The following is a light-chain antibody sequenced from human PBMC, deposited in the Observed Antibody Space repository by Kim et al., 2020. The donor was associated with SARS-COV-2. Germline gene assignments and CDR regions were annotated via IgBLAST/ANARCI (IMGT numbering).Light chain of an antibody. CDR3: GTWDSSLSAVV. CDR1: SSNIGNNY. J-gene: IGLJ1*01. V-gene: IGLV1-51*01. CDR2: DNN. Sequence: QSVLTQPPSVSAAPGQKVTISCSGSSSNIGNNYVSWYQQLPGTAPKLLIYDNNKRPSGIPDRFSGSKSGTSATLGITGLQTGDEADYYYGTWDSSLSAVVFGTGTNVTVL.